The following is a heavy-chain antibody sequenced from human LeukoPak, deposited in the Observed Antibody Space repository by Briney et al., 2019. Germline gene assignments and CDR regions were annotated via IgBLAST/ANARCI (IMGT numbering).Heavy chain of an antibody. V-gene: IGHV1-18*01. D-gene: IGHD6-19*01. CDR1: GYTFTSYG. J-gene: IGHJ3*02. CDR3: ARVQRIAVTHAFDI. Sequence: ASVKVSCKASGYTFTSYGISWVRQAPGQGLEWTGWISAYNGNTNYAQKLQGRVTMTTDTSTSTAYMELRSLRSDDTAVYYCARVQRIAVTHAFDIWGQGTMVTVSS. CDR2: ISAYNGNT.